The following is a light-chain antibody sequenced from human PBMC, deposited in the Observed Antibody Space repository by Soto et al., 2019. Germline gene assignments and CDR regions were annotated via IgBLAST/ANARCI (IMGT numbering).Light chain of an antibody. CDR2: GVT. Sequence: QSALTQSASVSGSRGQSITISCTGTSSDVGGYNYVSWYQQHPGKAPKLVIYGVTYRPSGVSARFSGSKFQNTASLTISGLQAEDEADYYCSSFRSGSVVLFGGGTKVTVL. CDR1: SSDVGGYNY. CDR3: SSFRSGSVVL. J-gene: IGLJ3*02. V-gene: IGLV2-14*01.